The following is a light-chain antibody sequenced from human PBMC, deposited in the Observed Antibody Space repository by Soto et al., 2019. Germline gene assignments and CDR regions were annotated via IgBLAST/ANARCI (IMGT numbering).Light chain of an antibody. CDR3: QQYNSFPWT. J-gene: IGKJ1*01. V-gene: IGKV1-5*01. CDR1: QTISSW. Sequence: DLPMTQSPSTRSGSVGDRVTITCRASQTISSWLAWYQQKPGKAPKLLIYDASSLKSGVPARFSGSGSGTEFTLTISRLQPDDFATYYCQQYNSFPWTFGQGTKVDI. CDR2: DAS.